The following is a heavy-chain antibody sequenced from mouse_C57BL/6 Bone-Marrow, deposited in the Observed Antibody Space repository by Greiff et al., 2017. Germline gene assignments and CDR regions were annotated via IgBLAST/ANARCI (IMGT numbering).Heavy chain of an antibody. V-gene: IGHV1-4*01. CDR1: GYTFTSYT. CDR2: INPSSGYT. Sequence: VKLQQSGAELARPGASVKMSCKASGYTFTSYTMHWVKQRPGQGLEWIGYINPSSGYTKYNQKFKDKATLTADKSSSTAYMQLSSLTSEDSAVYYCARTTVVAPFDYWGQGTTLTVSS. CDR3: ARTTVVAPFDY. D-gene: IGHD1-1*01. J-gene: IGHJ2*01.